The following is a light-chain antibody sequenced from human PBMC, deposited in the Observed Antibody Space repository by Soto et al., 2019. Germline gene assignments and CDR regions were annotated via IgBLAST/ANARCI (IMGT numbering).Light chain of an antibody. J-gene: IGKJ2*01. CDR1: QGISSY. V-gene: IGKV1-8*01. Sequence: AIRMTQSPSSFSASTGDRVTITCRASQGISSYLAWYQQKPGKARKLLIYAASTLQSGVPSRFSGSGSGTDFTLTISCLQSEDFATYYCQQYYSYPPTFGQGTKLEIK. CDR3: QQYYSYPPT. CDR2: AAS.